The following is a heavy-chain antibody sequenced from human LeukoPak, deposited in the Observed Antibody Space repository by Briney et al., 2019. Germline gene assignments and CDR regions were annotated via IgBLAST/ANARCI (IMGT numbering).Heavy chain of an antibody. D-gene: IGHD3-9*01. CDR3: AREKRYNDLLTGYYSFDY. Sequence: GGSLRLSCAASGFTFSSHWMSWVRQAPGKGLEWVANIKQDGSEKYYVDPVKGRFTISRENAKNSLYLQMNSLRAEDTAVYYCAREKRYNDLLTGYYSFDYWGQGTLVPVSS. V-gene: IGHV3-7*01. CDR1: GFTFSSHW. CDR2: IKQDGSEK. J-gene: IGHJ4*02.